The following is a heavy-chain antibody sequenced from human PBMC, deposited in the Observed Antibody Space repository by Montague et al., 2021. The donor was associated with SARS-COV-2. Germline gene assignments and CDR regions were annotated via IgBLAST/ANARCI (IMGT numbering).Heavy chain of an antibody. CDR3: ARDGDEGYFFEY. D-gene: IGHD2/OR15-2a*01. CDR2: IHYSGST. Sequence: TLSLTCTVSGVPISRCSYYWNWIRQHPGKGLEWIGYIHYSGSTYYTPSLQSRVAISEDTSKNQFSLKMTSVTAADPAVYYCARDGDEGYFFEYWGQGLLVTVSS. J-gene: IGHJ4*02. CDR1: GVPISRCSYY. V-gene: IGHV4-31*03.